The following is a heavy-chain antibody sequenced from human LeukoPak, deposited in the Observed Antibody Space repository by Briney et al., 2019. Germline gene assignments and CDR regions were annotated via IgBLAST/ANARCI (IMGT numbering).Heavy chain of an antibody. Sequence: RGSLRLSSAASGFTFRSYSMNWVGQAPGKGLEWVSSISSSSSYIYYADSVKGRFTISRDNAKNSLYLQMNSLRAEDTAVYYCASPQGAPKWGQGTLVTVS. J-gene: IGHJ4*02. D-gene: IGHD1-26*01. CDR2: ISSSSSYI. CDR3: ASPQGAPK. CDR1: GFTFRSYS. V-gene: IGHV3-21*01.